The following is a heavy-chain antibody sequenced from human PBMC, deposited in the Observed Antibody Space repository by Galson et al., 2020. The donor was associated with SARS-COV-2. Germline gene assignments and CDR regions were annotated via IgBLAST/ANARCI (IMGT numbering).Heavy chain of an antibody. Sequence: GESLKISCAASGFSFTTHWIHWVCRGPGKGLVWVSRISPDGTITTYADSVKGRFTISRDNSENTLYLEMNSLTAEDTAIYYCTKRTASPGDGLGPFFDYWGQGILVTVSS. D-gene: IGHD2-21*01. CDR3: TKRTASPGDGLGPFFDY. V-gene: IGHV3-74*01. CDR1: GFSFTTHW. CDR2: ISPDGTIT. J-gene: IGHJ4*02.